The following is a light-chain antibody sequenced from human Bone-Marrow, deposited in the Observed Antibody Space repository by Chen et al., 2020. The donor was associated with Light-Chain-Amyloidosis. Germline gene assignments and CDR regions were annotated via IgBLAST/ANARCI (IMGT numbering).Light chain of an antibody. Sequence: EIVLTQSPGTLSLSPGEGANLSCRASKTISSNYLTWYQQKFGQAPRLLIYGSSSRATGIPDRVTGSGSGTDFTLTINRLEPEDFAMYYCQQYGTSPLTFGGGTKVEIK. CDR1: KTISSNY. V-gene: IGKV3-20*01. CDR3: QQYGTSPLT. CDR2: GSS. J-gene: IGKJ4*01.